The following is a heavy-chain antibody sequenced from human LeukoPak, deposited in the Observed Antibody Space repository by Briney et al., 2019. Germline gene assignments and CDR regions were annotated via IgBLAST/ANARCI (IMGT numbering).Heavy chain of an antibody. D-gene: IGHD3-10*01. J-gene: IGHJ6*02. CDR3: ARTARITMVRGVIISNYYYYGMDV. Sequence: SETLSFTCAVYGGSFSGYYWSWIRQPPGKGLEWIGEINHSGSTNYNPSLKSRVTISVDTSKNQFSLKLSSVTAADTAVYYRARTARITMVRGVIISNYYYYGMDVWGQGTTVTVSS. V-gene: IGHV4-34*01. CDR2: INHSGST. CDR1: GGSFSGYY.